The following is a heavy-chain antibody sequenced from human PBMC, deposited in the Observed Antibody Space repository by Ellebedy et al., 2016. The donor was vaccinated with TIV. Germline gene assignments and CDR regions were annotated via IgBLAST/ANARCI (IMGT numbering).Heavy chain of an antibody. D-gene: IGHD2-2*01. CDR1: GGSFSGYY. CDR3: ARAQHCSSTSCPFDY. V-gene: IGHV4-34*01. CDR2: INHSGST. Sequence: SETLSLTXAVYGGSFSGYYWSWIRQPPGKGLEWIGEINHSGSTNYNPSLKSRVTISVDKSKNQFSLKLSSVTAADTAVYYCARAQHCSSTSCPFDYWGQGTLVTVSS. J-gene: IGHJ4*02.